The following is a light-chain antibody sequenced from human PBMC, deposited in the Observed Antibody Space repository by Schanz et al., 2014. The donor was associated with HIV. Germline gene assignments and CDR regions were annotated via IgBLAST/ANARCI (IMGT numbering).Light chain of an antibody. CDR2: AAS. V-gene: IGKV1-39*01. Sequence: DIQMTQSPSSLSASVGDRVTITCRASQSIASYLNWYQQKPGKAPKLLIYAASNLQSGVPSRFSGSGSGTEFTLTISSLQPDDFATYYCQQYSTYSPTFGQGTKV. J-gene: IGKJ1*01. CDR1: QSIASY. CDR3: QQYSTYSPT.